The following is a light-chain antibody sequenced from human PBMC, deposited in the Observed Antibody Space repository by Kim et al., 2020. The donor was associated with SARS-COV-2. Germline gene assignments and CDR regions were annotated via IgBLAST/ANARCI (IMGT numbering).Light chain of an antibody. CDR3: QTWDTAIRV. CDR1: SGHSTYA. Sequence: SVKLTCILTSGHSTYAIAGHQQQPEKGPRFLMKLNSDGSHRRGDGIPDRFSGSSSGTERYLTISSVQAEDEADYYCQTWDTAIRVFGGGTQLTVL. V-gene: IGLV4-69*01. J-gene: IGLJ3*02. CDR2: LNSDGSH.